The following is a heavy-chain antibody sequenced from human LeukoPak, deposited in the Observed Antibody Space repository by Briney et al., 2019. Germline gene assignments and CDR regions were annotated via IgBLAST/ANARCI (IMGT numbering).Heavy chain of an antibody. V-gene: IGHV4-39*07. CDR2: IYYGGST. Sequence: SETLSLTCTVSGGSISGSTYYWGWIRQPPGKGLEWIGSIYYGGSTYYNPSLKSRVTISVDTSKNQFSLKLSSVTAADTAVYYCARALYSSSWYFDYWGQGTLVTVSS. D-gene: IGHD6-13*01. CDR1: GGSISGSTYY. J-gene: IGHJ4*02. CDR3: ARALYSSSWYFDY.